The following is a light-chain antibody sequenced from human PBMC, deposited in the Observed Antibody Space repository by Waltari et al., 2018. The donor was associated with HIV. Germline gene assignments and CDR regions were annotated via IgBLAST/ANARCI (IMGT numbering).Light chain of an antibody. Sequence: DIHLTQSPSSLSASVGDRVTITCQESQDISNYSNWIHHKPGRAPQLLIYDVSNLETGVPSRFTGSGSGTKFSLTITNLQPGDIGIFYCQEYDAVRGGFIFGPGT. J-gene: IGKJ3*01. V-gene: IGKV1-33*01. CDR2: DVS. CDR1: QDISNY. CDR3: QEYDAVRGGFI.